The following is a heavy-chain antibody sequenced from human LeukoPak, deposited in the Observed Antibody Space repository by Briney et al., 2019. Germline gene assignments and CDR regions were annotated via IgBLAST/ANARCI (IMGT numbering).Heavy chain of an antibody. CDR1: GGSISSYY. CDR3: AREGYYDSSGYLDAFDI. V-gene: IGHV4-4*07. J-gene: IGHJ3*02. Sequence: SXTLSLTCTVSGGSISSYYWSWIRQPAGKGVEWIGRIYTSGSTNYNPSLKRGVSISVDTSKNKFSLKLSSVTAADTAVYYCAREGYYDSSGYLDAFDIWGQGTMVTVSS. CDR2: IYTSGST. D-gene: IGHD3-22*01.